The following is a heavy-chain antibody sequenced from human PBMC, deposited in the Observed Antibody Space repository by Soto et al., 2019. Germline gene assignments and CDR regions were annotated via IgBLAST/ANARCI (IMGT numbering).Heavy chain of an antibody. CDR2: MSGSGGST. Sequence: GGSLRLSCAASGFTFSRYAMSWVRQAPGKGLEWVSSMSGSGGSTDYADSVKGRFTISRDNSKNTLYLQMNSLRAEDTAVYHCAKDSDYYGSGSYTDYRGQGTLVTVSS. V-gene: IGHV3-23*01. CDR1: GFTFSRYA. J-gene: IGHJ4*02. D-gene: IGHD3-10*01. CDR3: AKDSDYYGSGSYTDY.